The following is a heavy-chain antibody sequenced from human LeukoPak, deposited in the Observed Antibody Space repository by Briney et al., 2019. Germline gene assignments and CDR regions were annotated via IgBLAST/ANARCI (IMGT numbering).Heavy chain of an antibody. Sequence: GESLKISCKGSGYSFTSYWIGWVRQMPGKGLEWMGIIYPGDSDTRYSPSFQGQVTISADKSISTAYLQWSSLKASDTAMYYCARHSRDSSSWCVAVGASTWFDPWGQGTLVTVSS. V-gene: IGHV5-51*01. CDR2: IYPGDSDT. J-gene: IGHJ5*02. D-gene: IGHD6-13*01. CDR1: GYSFTSYW. CDR3: ARHSRDSSSWCVAVGASTWFDP.